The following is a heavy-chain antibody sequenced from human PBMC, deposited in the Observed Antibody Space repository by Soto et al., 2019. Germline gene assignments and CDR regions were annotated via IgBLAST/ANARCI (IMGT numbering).Heavy chain of an antibody. V-gene: IGHV1-18*01. CDR3: AGDHPFIVATVSIDF. J-gene: IGHJ4*02. CDR1: GYTFTNYG. Sequence: QVQLAQSGGEVKKLGASLKVSCKASGYTFTNYGISWVRQAPGQGLEWMGWISPYNGHTNSAQKFQDRMSMTTDTSKHTAHREWRTLRTDDTAVYYCAGDHPFIVATVSIDFWGQGTLVSVSS. CDR2: ISPYNGHT. D-gene: IGHD5-12*01.